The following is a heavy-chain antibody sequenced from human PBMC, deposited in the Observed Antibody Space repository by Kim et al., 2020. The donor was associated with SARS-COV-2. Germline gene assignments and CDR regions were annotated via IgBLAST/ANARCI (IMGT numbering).Heavy chain of an antibody. V-gene: IGHV3-7*01. CDR3: ARTIMDYGDYVGYYYGMDV. CDR2: IKQDGSEK. J-gene: IGHJ6*02. CDR1: GFTFSSYW. Sequence: GGSLRLSCAASGFTFSSYWMSWVRQAPGKGLEWVANIKQDGSEKYYVDSVKGRFTISRDNAKNSLYLQMNSLRAEDTAVYYCARTIMDYGDYVGYYYGMDVWGQGTTVTVSS. D-gene: IGHD4-17*01.